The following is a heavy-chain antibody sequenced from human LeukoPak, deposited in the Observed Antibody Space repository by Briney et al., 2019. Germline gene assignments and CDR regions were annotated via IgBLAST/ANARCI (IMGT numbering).Heavy chain of an antibody. Sequence: WASVKVSCKASGYTFTSYGISWVRQAPGQGLEWMGWISAYNGNTNYAQKLQGRVTMTTDTSTSTAYMELRSLRSDDTAVYYCARASYDILTGYIFELDYWGQGTLVTVSS. D-gene: IGHD3-9*01. CDR2: ISAYNGNT. V-gene: IGHV1-18*01. CDR3: ARASYDILTGYIFELDY. J-gene: IGHJ4*02. CDR1: GYTFTSYG.